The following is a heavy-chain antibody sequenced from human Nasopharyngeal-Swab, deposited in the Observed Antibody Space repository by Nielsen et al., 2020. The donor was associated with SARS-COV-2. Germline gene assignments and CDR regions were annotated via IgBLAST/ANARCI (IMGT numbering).Heavy chain of an antibody. J-gene: IGHJ4*02. D-gene: IGHD6-19*01. CDR2: ISSSGSTI. CDR3: ARVAVVFDY. Sequence: GESLKISCAASGFTFSDYYMSWIRQAPGKGLEWVSYISSSGSTIYYAGSVKGRFTISRDNAKNSLYLQMNSLRAEDTAVYYCARVAVVFDYWGQGTLVTVSS. V-gene: IGHV3-11*01. CDR1: GFTFSDYY.